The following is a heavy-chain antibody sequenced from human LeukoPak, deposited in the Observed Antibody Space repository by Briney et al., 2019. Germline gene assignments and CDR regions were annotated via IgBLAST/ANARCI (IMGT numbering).Heavy chain of an antibody. Sequence: MNWVRQAPGKGLEWVSSISSSSSIYYADSVKGRFTISRDSAKKSLYLQMNSLRAEDTAVYYCAREGATASSGYFFDYWGQGSLVTVSS. CDR3: AREGATASSGYFFDY. D-gene: IGHD5-18*01. J-gene: IGHJ4*02. CDR2: ISSSSSI. V-gene: IGHV3-69-1*01.